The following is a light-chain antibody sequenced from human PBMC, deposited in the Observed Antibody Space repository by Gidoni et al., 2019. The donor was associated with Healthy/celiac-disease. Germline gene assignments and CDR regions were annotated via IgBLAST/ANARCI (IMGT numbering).Light chain of an antibody. Sequence: DIQMTQSPSSLSASVGDRVTITCRASQSISSYLNWYQQKPGKAPKLLIYAASSLQSGVPSRFSGSGSGTDLTLTISSQQPEEFATYYCQQSDSTRWTFGQGTKVEIK. CDR1: QSISSY. V-gene: IGKV1-39*01. CDR2: AAS. CDR3: QQSDSTRWT. J-gene: IGKJ1*01.